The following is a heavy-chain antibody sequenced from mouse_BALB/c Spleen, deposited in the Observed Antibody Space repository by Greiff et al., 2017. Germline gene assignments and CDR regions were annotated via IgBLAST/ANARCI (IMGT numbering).Heavy chain of an antibody. CDR1: GFTFTDYY. J-gene: IGHJ4*01. V-gene: IGHV7-3*02. CDR3: ARELGFPYAMDY. D-gene: IGHD4-1*01. Sequence: EVMLVESGGGLVQPGGSLRLSCATSGFTFTDYYMSWVRQPPGKALEWLGFIRNKANGYTTEYSASVKGRFTISRDNSQSILYLQMNTLRAEDSATYYCARELGFPYAMDYWGQGTSVTVSS. CDR2: IRNKANGYTT.